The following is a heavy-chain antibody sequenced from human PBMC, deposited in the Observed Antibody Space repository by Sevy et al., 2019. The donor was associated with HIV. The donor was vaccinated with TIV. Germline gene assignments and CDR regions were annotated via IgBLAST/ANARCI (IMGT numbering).Heavy chain of an antibody. J-gene: IGHJ4*02. V-gene: IGHV3-33*08. CDR2: IWYDGTIK. CDR3: ARGGGYCGGDCYSIDY. D-gene: IGHD2-21*02. Sequence: GILRLSCAASGFTFSSYVMHWVRQAPGKGLEWVALIWYDGTIKYYADSVKGRFTISRDNSKDTLFLQMNSLTPEDTAVYYCARGGGYCGGDCYSIDYWGQGALVTVSS. CDR1: GFTFSSYV.